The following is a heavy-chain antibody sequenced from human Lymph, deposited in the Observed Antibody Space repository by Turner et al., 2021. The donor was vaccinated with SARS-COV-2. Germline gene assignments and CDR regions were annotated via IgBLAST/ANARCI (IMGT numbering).Heavy chain of an antibody. J-gene: IGHJ4*02. Sequence: QVPLVESGGGVVQPGRSLRLSCAASGFTFSSYAMHWVRQAPGKGLEGVALISYDGSNKYYADAVKGRFTISRDNSKNTLYLQMNSLRAEDTAVYYCARDGGGNFNYWGQGTLVTVSS. D-gene: IGHD2-15*01. CDR2: ISYDGSNK. V-gene: IGHV3-30-3*01. CDR3: ARDGGGNFNY. CDR1: GFTFSSYA.